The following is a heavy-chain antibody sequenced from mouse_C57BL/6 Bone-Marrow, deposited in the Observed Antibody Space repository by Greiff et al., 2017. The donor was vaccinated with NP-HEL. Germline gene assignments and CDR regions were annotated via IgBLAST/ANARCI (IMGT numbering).Heavy chain of an antibody. CDR2: IDPENGDT. V-gene: IGHV14-4*01. CDR1: GFNINDDY. CDR3: TTWPGAY. J-gene: IGHJ3*01. Sequence: EVQLQQSGAELVRPGASVKLSCTASGFNINDDYMHWVKQRPEQGLEWIGWIDPENGDTEYASKFQGQATITADTSSNTAYLQLSSLTSEDTAVYYCTTWPGAYWGQGTLVTVSA.